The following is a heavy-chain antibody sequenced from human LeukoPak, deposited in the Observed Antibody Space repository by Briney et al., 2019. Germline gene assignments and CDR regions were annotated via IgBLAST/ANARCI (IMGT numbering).Heavy chain of an antibody. CDR2: LHSSGET. CDR1: GGSISAYY. CDR3: ATMFGESSDFDH. V-gene: IGHV4-4*07. Sequence: SETLSLTCVVSGGSISAYYWNWIRQPAGKGLEWIGRLHSSGETTSNPSLMSRATMSLDTSRNHFSLNLTSVTAADTAIYYCATMFGESSDFDHWGQGTLVTVSS. D-gene: IGHD3-10*02. J-gene: IGHJ4*02.